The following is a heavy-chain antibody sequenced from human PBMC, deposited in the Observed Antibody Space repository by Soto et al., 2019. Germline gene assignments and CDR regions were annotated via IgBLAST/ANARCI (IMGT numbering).Heavy chain of an antibody. CDR3: ARVGFNGDHPRSADY. V-gene: IGHV4-34*01. CDR1: GGSFSGYY. CDR2: INHSGST. J-gene: IGHJ4*02. Sequence: QVQLQQWGAGLLKPSETLSLTCAVYGGSFSGYYWSWIRQPPGMGLEWIGEINHSGSTNYNPSLKSRVTISVDTSKNQFSLKLSSVTAADTAVYYCARVGFNGDHPRSADYWGQGTLVTVSS. D-gene: IGHD4-17*01.